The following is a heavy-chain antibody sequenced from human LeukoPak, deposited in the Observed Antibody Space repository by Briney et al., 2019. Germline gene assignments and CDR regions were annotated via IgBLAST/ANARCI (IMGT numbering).Heavy chain of an antibody. CDR2: IYQSRTT. D-gene: IGHD2-15*01. J-gene: IGHJ4*02. V-gene: IGHV4-38-2*02. CDR1: GDSTASGYF. CDR3: ARAPSGCGGTCPSDH. Sequence: PSETLSLTCTVSGDSTASGYFGGWIRQAPGKGLEWIGSIYQSRTTYYNPSLKSRVTISIDTSKNQFSLRLTSVTDADTAVYYCARAPSGCGGTCPSDHWGPGTLVTVSS.